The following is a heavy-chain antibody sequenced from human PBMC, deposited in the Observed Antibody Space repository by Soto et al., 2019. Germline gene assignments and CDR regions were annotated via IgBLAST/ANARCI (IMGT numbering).Heavy chain of an antibody. V-gene: IGHV4-30-4*02. Sequence: ASGSFYLTCNVSGASISMGDFYWSWIRQPPGKGLEWIGYIYFSESTSYNPSLKSRVTISGDKSKNQFYLKLSSVTAADTAVYYCARVPGPWGQGALVTVSS. D-gene: IGHD3-10*01. CDR3: ARVPGP. J-gene: IGHJ5*02. CDR1: GASISMGDFY. CDR2: IYFSEST.